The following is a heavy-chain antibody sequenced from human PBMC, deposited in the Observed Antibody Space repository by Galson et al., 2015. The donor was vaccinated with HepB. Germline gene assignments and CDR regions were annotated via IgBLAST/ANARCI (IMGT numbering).Heavy chain of an antibody. CDR3: LRLGDLSGYSSS. J-gene: IGHJ4*02. CDR2: IRSKASDYAT. CDR1: GFTFSGPA. D-gene: IGHD6-13*01. Sequence: SLRLSCAASGFTFSGPAIHWVRQASGKGPEWVGRIRSKASDYATAYAASLKGRFTISRDDSKNTAYLHMNSLKTEETAVYYYLRLGDLSGYSSSWGQGTLITVSS. V-gene: IGHV3-73*01.